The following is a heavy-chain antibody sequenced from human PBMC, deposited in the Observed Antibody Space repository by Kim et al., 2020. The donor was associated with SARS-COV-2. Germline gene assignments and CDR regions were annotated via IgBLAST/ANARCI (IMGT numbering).Heavy chain of an antibody. D-gene: IGHD2-15*01. Sequence: VKGRFVISRDNTRSSVYLQLNSLRPEDTAVYYCARISLGSTYSDYYMDVWGKGTTVTVSS. CDR3: ARISLGSTYSDYYMDV. V-gene: IGHV3-21*01. J-gene: IGHJ6*03.